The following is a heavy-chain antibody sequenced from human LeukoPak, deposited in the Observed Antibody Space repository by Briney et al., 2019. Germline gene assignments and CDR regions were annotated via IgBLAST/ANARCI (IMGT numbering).Heavy chain of an antibody. Sequence: PGGSLRLSCAASGSTFNNYWIHWVRQAPGKGLVWVSRVKSDGEITTYADSVKGRFTTSRDNTKNTFYLQMNSLRVEDTAVYYCARERWYSSSRRAGWFDPWGQGTLVTVSS. D-gene: IGHD6-13*01. CDR3: ARERWYSSSRRAGWFDP. J-gene: IGHJ5*02. V-gene: IGHV3-74*01. CDR1: GSTFNNYW. CDR2: VKSDGEIT.